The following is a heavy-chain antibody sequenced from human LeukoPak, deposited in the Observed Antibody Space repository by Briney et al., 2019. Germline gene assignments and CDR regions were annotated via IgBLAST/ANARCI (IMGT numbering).Heavy chain of an antibody. CDR3: ARPARGGDFDY. J-gene: IGHJ4*02. V-gene: IGHV4-4*07. CDR2: IYISGNT. CDR1: GGSISSYS. Sequence: SETLSLTCTVSGGSISSYSWSWIRQPAGKGLEWIGRIYISGNTNYNPSLKSRVIMSVDASKNQFSLKLSSVTAADTAVYYCARPARGGDFDYWGQGTLVTVSS. D-gene: IGHD3-10*01.